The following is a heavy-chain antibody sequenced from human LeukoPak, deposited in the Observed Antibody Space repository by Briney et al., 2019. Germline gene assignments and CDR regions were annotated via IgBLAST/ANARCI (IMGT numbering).Heavy chain of an antibody. D-gene: IGHD3-9*01. V-gene: IGHV3-53*01. CDR1: GFTVSSNY. CDR2: IYSGGST. J-gene: IGHJ4*02. Sequence: GGSLRLSCAASGFTVSSNYMSWVRQAPGKGLEWVSVIYSGGSTYYADSVKGRFTISRDNSKNTLYLQMNSLRAEYTAVYCCARQYYDILTGHFGYWGQGTLVTVSS. CDR3: ARQYYDILTGHFGY.